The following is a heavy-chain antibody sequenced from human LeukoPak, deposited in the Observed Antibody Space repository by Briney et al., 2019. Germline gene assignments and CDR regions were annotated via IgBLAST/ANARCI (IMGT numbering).Heavy chain of an antibody. V-gene: IGHV3-7*03. CDR3: AKDVAAAAGYYFDY. Sequence: GGSLRLSCAASGFTFSDAWMSWVRQAPGKGLEWVANIKQDGSERNYVDSVKGRSTISRDNAKNSLFLQMNSLRAEDTAVYYCAKDVAAAAGYYFDYWGQGTLVSVSS. J-gene: IGHJ4*02. D-gene: IGHD6-13*01. CDR2: IKQDGSER. CDR1: GFTFSDAW.